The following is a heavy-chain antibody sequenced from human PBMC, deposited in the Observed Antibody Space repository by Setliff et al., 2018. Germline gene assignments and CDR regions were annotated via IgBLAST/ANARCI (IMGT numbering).Heavy chain of an antibody. J-gene: IGHJ5*02. CDR1: GGTFSSYA. CDR2: IIPILGIA. Sequence: ASVKVSCKASGGTFSSYAISWVRQAPGQGLEWMGGIIPILGIANYAQKFQGRVTITADKSTSTAYMELSSLRSEDTAVYYCARALITMIVVGAPTVIDIPNPLQSLPWG. D-gene: IGHD3-22*01. V-gene: IGHV1-69*10. CDR3: ARALITMIVVGAPTVIDIPNPLQSLP.